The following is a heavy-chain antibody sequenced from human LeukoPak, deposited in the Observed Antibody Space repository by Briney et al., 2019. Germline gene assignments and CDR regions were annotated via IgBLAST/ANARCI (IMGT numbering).Heavy chain of an antibody. CDR3: ANIRYCSGGSCPSPFDY. CDR2: IRYDGSNK. J-gene: IGHJ4*02. V-gene: IGHV3-30*02. CDR1: GFSFSSFW. D-gene: IGHD2-15*01. Sequence: GGSLRLSCAASGFSFSSFWMHWVRQAPGKGLEWVAFIRYDGSNKYYADSVKGRFTISRDNSKNTLYLQMNSLRAEDTAVYYCANIRYCSGGSCPSPFDYWGQGTLVTVSS.